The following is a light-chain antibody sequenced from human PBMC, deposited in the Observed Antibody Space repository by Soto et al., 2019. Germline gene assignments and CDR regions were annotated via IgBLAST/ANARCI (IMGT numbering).Light chain of an antibody. CDR3: RHLDSSPT. V-gene: IGKV3-20*01. CDR1: QTVSRSY. Sequence: EIVLTQSPGTLSLSPGERANLSCRASQTVSRSYFVWYQQKPGQAPRLLIYGASARAPGIPARFSGTGSGTEFTLTISRLEPEDFAVYVCRHLDSSPTFGGGIKVEIK. J-gene: IGKJ4*01. CDR2: GAS.